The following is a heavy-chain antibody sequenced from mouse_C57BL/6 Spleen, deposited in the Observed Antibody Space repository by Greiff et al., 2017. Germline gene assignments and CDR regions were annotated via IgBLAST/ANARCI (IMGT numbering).Heavy chain of an antibody. V-gene: IGHV1-64*01. Sequence: QVQLQQPGAELVKPGASVKLSCKASGYTFTSYWMHWVKQRPGQGLEWIGMIPPNSGSTNYNEKFKSKATLTVDKSSSTAYMQLSSLTSDDSAVYYCARFHYDYDDWYFDVWGTGTTVTVSS. CDR1: GYTFTSYW. D-gene: IGHD2-4*01. J-gene: IGHJ1*03. CDR3: ARFHYDYDDWYFDV. CDR2: IPPNSGST.